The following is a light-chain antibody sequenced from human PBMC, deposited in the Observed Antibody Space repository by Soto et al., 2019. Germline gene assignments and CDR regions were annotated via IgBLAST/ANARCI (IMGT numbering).Light chain of an antibody. V-gene: IGKV3-11*01. CDR2: DAS. CDR3: QQRSNWPPLT. Sequence: EIVLTQSPATLSLSPGERATLSCSASQSVSSYLAWYQQKPGQAPRLLIYDASNRATGIPARFSGSGSGTDFTLTISSLEPEDFALYYCQQRSNWPPLTFGGGTKVEIK. J-gene: IGKJ4*01. CDR1: QSVSSY.